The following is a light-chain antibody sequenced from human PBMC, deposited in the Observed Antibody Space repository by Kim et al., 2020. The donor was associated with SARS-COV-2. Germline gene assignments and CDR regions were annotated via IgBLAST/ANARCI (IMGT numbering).Light chain of an antibody. CDR2: GAS. CDR1: QSVDIR. J-gene: IGKJ4*01. Sequence: EVVMTQSPSTLSVSPGERLSLSCRASQSVDIRLAWYQQKPGQAPRLLIYGASTRATGIPARFSGNGSGTQFTLTISSLQSEDLAVYYCKQYTYWPITFVGGTKVDI. CDR3: KQYTYWPIT. V-gene: IGKV3-15*01.